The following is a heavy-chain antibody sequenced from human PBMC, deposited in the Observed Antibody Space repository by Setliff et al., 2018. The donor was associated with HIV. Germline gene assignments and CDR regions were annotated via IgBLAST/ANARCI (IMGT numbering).Heavy chain of an antibody. CDR3: ARDPGYKSTWYGVFDI. Sequence: GASVKVSCKASGYTFSDYYMHWVRQAPGQGLEWMGWINPNSGGTNYAQKFQGRVNMTRDTSIGTTYMELSRLRSDDTAVYYCARDPGYKSTWYGVFDIWGQGTMVTVSS. D-gene: IGHD6-13*01. CDR2: INPNSGGT. J-gene: IGHJ3*02. CDR1: GYTFSDYY. V-gene: IGHV1-2*02.